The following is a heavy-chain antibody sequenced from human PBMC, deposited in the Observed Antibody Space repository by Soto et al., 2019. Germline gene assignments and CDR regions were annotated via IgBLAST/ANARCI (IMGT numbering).Heavy chain of an antibody. Sequence: QVQLVQSGAEVKKPGASVKVSCKASGYTFTGYYMHWVRQAPGQGLEWMGWINPNSGGTNYAQKFQGRVTMTRDTSISTAYMELSRLRSDDTAVYYCARGAFAASLRGPWFDPWGQGTLVTVSS. CDR2: INPNSGGT. J-gene: IGHJ5*02. V-gene: IGHV1-2*02. D-gene: IGHD6-13*01. CDR3: ARGAFAASLRGPWFDP. CDR1: GYTFTGYY.